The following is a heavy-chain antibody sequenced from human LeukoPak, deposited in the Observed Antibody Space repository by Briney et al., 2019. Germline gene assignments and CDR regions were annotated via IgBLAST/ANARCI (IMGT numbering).Heavy chain of an antibody. V-gene: IGHV3-74*01. J-gene: IGHJ4*02. CDR3: AGSYYADFGSTYSLDY. CDR2: IKTDGITT. D-gene: IGHD4-17*01. Sequence: GGSLRLSCAASGFTFSSYAMSWVRQAPGKGLVWVSHIKTDGITTNYADSVKGRFTISRDNARNTVYLQMNSLRPEDTAVYYCAGSYYADFGSTYSLDYWGQGTLVTVSS. CDR1: GFTFSSYA.